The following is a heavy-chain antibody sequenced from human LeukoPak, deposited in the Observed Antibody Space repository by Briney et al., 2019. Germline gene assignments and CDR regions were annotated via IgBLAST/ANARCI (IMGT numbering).Heavy chain of an antibody. CDR3: ARGIYSSGPDAFDI. V-gene: IGHV3-30*19. D-gene: IGHD3-10*01. Sequence: AGGSLRLSCAASGFTFSSYGMHWVRQAPGKGLEWVAVIWYDGSNKYYADSVKGRFTISRDNSKNTLYLQMNSLRAEDTAVYYCARGIYSSGPDAFDIWGQGTMVTVSS. CDR2: IWYDGSNK. CDR1: GFTFSSYG. J-gene: IGHJ3*02.